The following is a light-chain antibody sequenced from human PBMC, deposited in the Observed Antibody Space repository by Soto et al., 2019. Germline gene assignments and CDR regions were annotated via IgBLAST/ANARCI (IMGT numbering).Light chain of an antibody. CDR2: GTS. V-gene: IGKV3-15*01. J-gene: IGKJ4*01. Sequence: EIVMTQSPATLSVSPGERATLFCRASQRISSNLAWYQQKAGQAPRLLIYGTSTRATGIAARFSGSGSGTEFTLTISSLQSEDFGIYYCQQYNNWPPLTFGGGTKVEIK. CDR1: QRISSN. CDR3: QQYNNWPPLT.